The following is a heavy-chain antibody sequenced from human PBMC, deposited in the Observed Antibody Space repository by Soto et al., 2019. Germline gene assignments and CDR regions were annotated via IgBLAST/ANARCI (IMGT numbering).Heavy chain of an antibody. Sequence: GGSLRLSCAASGFTFSSYGMHWVRQAPGKGLEWVAVISYDGSNKYYADSVKGRFTISRDNSKNTLYLQMNSLRAEDTAVYYCAKWYSSSTTSLFYYYYGMDVWGQGTTVTVSS. J-gene: IGHJ6*02. D-gene: IGHD6-13*01. V-gene: IGHV3-30*18. CDR3: AKWYSSSTTSLFYYYYGMDV. CDR1: GFTFSSYG. CDR2: ISYDGSNK.